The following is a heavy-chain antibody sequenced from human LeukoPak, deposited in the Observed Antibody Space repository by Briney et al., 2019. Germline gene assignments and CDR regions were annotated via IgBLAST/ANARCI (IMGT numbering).Heavy chain of an antibody. J-gene: IGHJ4*02. V-gene: IGHV4-59*08. CDR1: GGSISRHY. D-gene: IGHD5-18*01. Sequence: PSETLSLTCTVSGGSISRHYWSWIRQAPGKGLEWIGYISYSGSTNYNPSLKSRVTISVDTSKNQFSLKLSSVTAADTAMFYCARHVGPGYSYGFDNWGQGTLVTVSS. CDR3: ARHVGPGYSYGFDN. CDR2: ISYSGST.